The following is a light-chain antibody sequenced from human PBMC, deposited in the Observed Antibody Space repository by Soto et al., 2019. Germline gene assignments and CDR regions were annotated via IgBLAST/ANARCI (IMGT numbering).Light chain of an antibody. CDR2: DAS. J-gene: IGKJ2*02. CDR1: QRVSNK. Sequence: EIVMTQSPATLPVSPGERATLSCRASQRVSNKLAWYQQKPGQAPRLLIYDASTRATGVPARFSGSGSGTEFTLTISSLQSEDFAVYFCQQCDNWPRTFGQGTRLEIK. V-gene: IGKV3-15*01. CDR3: QQCDNWPRT.